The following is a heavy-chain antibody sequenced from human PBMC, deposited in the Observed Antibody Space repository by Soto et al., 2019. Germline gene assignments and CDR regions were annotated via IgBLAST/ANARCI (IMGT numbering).Heavy chain of an antibody. CDR2: VSSSGNT. J-gene: IGHJ4*02. V-gene: IGHV4-39*01. D-gene: IGHD6-13*01. Sequence: PSDTLSLTYTSSGSTISISGYLWALIRQPPGKALEWIGSVSSSGNTYYNPSLQSRVTISLDTSQNQFSLKLNSVTAADTAVYSCARRGKAAARHFDYWGQG. CDR3: ARRGKAAARHFDY. CDR1: GSTISISGYL.